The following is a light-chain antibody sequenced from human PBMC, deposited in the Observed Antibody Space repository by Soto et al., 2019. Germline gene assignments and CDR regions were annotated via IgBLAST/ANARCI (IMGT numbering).Light chain of an antibody. CDR2: GAS. J-gene: IGKJ5*01. CDR1: QTVSSRY. V-gene: IGKV3D-20*02. CDR3: QQRSNWTPIT. Sequence: ENVLTQSPGTLSLPPGESATLSCRASQTVSSRYFAWYQQQPGQAPRPLLYGASTRDTGIPARFSGSGSGTDFTLTITSLEPEDFAVYYCQQRSNWTPITFGQGTRLEIK.